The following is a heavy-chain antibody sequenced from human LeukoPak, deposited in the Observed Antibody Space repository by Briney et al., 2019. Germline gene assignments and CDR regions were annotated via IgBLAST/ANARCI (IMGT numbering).Heavy chain of an antibody. Sequence: PSQTLSLTCTVSGGSISSDNYYYSRIRQPAGKGLEWIGRIYTTESTNYNPSLKSRVTISVDTSRNHFSLKVNSVTAADTAVYYCAMYSSLSSNHYYYYYMDVWGKGIPVTVSS. D-gene: IGHD6-13*01. CDR3: AMYSSLSSNHYYYYYMDV. CDR1: GGSISSDNYY. V-gene: IGHV4-61*02. J-gene: IGHJ6*03. CDR2: IYTTEST.